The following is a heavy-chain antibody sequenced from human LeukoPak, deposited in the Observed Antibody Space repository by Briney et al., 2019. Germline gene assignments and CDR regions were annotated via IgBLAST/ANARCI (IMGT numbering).Heavy chain of an antibody. CDR3: ARDGELRYYGMDV. CDR1: GFTFSNYD. J-gene: IGHJ6*02. CDR2: IGTAGDT. V-gene: IGHV3-13*04. Sequence: PGGSLRLSCAASGFTFSNYDMHWVRQPTGKDLEWVSTIGTAGDTYYAGSVKGRFTISRESAKNYLYLQMNILRAGDTAVYYYARDGELRYYGMDVWGQGTTVTVSS. D-gene: IGHD1-26*01.